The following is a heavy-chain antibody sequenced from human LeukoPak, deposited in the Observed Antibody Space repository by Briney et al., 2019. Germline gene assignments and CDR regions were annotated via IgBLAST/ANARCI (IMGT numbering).Heavy chain of an antibody. Sequence: PSETLSLTCTVSGGSISSGGYYWSWIRQHPGKGLEWIGYIYYSGSTYYNPSLKSRVTISVDTSKNQFSLKLSSVTAADTAVYYCAREKLWGNSALDYWSQGTLVTVSS. CDR3: AREKLWGNSALDY. V-gene: IGHV4-31*03. J-gene: IGHJ4*02. CDR1: GGSISSGGYY. D-gene: IGHD4-23*01. CDR2: IYYSGST.